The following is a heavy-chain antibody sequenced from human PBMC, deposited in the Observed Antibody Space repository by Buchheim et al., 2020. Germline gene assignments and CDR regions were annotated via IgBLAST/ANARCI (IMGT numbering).Heavy chain of an antibody. D-gene: IGHD6-13*01. CDR2: ISNDGRNE. CDR3: AKDRSPDGMDV. Sequence: QVQLVESGGGVVQPGRSLRLSCAASGFTFSSYGMHWVRQAPGKGLEWVAVISNDGRNEYYADSVEGRFTISRDNSKNTLDLQINSLRVEDTAVYYCAKDRSPDGMDVWGQGTT. V-gene: IGHV3-30*18. J-gene: IGHJ6*02. CDR1: GFTFSSYG.